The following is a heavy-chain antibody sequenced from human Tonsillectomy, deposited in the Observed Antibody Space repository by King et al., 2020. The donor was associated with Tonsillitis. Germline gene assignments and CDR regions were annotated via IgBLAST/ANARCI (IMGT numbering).Heavy chain of an antibody. Sequence: VQLVESGGGLVQPGGSLRLSCAASGFTFSNFWMTWVRQAPGKGLEWVANIKQDGSEEYYVDSVKGRFTISRDNAKNSLYLQMNSLRAEDTAVYYCAREKTVEYSYGPYYFYYGMDVWGQGTTVTVSS. CDR1: GFTFSNFW. V-gene: IGHV3-7*01. J-gene: IGHJ6*02. CDR3: AREKTVEYSYGPYYFYYGMDV. D-gene: IGHD5-18*01. CDR2: IKQDGSEE.